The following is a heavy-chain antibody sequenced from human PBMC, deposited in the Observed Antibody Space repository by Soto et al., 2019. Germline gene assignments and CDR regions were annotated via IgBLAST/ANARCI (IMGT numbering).Heavy chain of an antibody. CDR3: PRTGLRGHLRDWFVS. V-gene: IGHV4-39*01. D-gene: IGHD3-9*01. CDR1: GGSINNTNYS. CDR2: IYYNGRT. Sequence: PSETLSLTCSVSGGSINNTNYSWVWIRQPPGKGLEWIGRIYYNGRTYYSESLKSRVTISVDPSKNQISLKVTSVTAADTAVYYCPRTGLRGHLRDWFVSWGQGNLVTVSS. J-gene: IGHJ5*01.